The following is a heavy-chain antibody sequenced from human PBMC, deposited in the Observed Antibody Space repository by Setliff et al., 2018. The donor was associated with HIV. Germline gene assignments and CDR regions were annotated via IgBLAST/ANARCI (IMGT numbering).Heavy chain of an antibody. V-gene: IGHV4-4*08. J-gene: IGHJ4*01. D-gene: IGHD2-2*01. CDR1: GGSISSYY. CDR2: IYTSGST. CDR3: ARGLSSQTYWGTRPLGLDY. Sequence: SETLSLTCTVSGGSISSYYWSWIRQPPGKGLEWIGYIYTSGSTNYNPSLKSRVTISVDTSKRQFSLTMTSVTAADTAVYYCARGLSSQTYWGTRPLGLDYWGQGSLVTVSS.